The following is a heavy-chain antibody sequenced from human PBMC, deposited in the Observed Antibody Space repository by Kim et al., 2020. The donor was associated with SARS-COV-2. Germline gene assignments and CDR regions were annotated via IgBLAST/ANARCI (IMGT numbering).Heavy chain of an antibody. J-gene: IGHJ3*02. Sequence: QKCRGRVTMTRDTSISTAYMELSRLRSDDTAVYYCARAAIAVAGTGAFDIWGQGTMVTVSS. CDR3: ARAAIAVAGTGAFDI. V-gene: IGHV1-2*02. D-gene: IGHD6-19*01.